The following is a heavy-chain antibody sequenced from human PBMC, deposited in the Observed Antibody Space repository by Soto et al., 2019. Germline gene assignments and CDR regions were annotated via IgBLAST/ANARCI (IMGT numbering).Heavy chain of an antibody. Sequence: PSETLSLTGTVSGGSISSGDYYWSWIRQPPGKGLEWIGYIYYSGSTYYNPSLKSRVTISVDTSKNQFSLKLSSVTAADTAVYYCARERPDGSRLDPWGQGTLVTVSS. J-gene: IGHJ5*02. V-gene: IGHV4-30-4*01. D-gene: IGHD6-13*01. CDR3: ARERPDGSRLDP. CDR2: IYYSGST. CDR1: GGSISSGDYY.